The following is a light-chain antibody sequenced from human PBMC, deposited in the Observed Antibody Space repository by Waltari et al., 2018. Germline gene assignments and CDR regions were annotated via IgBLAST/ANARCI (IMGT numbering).Light chain of an antibody. CDR1: SLGKKY. V-gene: IGLV3-1*01. J-gene: IGLJ2*01. CDR2: EDT. CDR3: QAWESSTADVV. Sequence: SYELTQPPSVSVSLGQTATITCSGDSLGKKYTYWYQQKPGQSPLLVMYEDTKRPPGIPERFSGSNSGNTATLTISGTHGLDEADYYCQAWESSTADVVFGGGTKLTVL.